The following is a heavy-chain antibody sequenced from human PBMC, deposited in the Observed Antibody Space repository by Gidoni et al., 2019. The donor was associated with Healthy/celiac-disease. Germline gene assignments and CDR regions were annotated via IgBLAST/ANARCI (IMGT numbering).Heavy chain of an antibody. CDR2: IWYDGSNK. J-gene: IGHJ4*02. CDR1: GFHFSSYG. D-gene: IGHD6-13*01. V-gene: IGHV3-33*01. CDR3: ARARHSSSWYESYY. Sequence: QVQLVESGGGVAQPGRSLSLSCSASGFHFSSYGKHWVRQAPGKGLEWVAVIWYDGSNKYYADSVKGRFTISRDNSKNTLYLQMNSLRAEDTAVYYCARARHSSSWYESYYWGQGTLVTVSS.